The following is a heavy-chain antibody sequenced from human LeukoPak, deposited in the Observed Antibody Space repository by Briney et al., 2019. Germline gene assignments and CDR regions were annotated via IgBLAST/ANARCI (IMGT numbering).Heavy chain of an antibody. D-gene: IGHD3-22*01. V-gene: IGHV1-69*05. CDR1: GGTFDSYA. Sequence: GSSVKVSCKASGGTFDSYAFNWVRQAPGQGLEWVGGIIPILGTTNYAQKFQGRVTITTDESTSTAYMELSSLRSEDTAVYYRARDLPIEDYYDRSGYYSWGQGTLVTVSS. J-gene: IGHJ4*02. CDR3: ARDLPIEDYYDRSGYYS. CDR2: IIPILGTT.